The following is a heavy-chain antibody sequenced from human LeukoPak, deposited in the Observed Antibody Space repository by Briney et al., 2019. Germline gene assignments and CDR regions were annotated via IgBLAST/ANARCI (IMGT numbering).Heavy chain of an antibody. J-gene: IGHJ6*03. CDR1: VFIVSSNY. CDR3: ARRSGNSFYYYYIDV. D-gene: IGHD4-23*01. CDR2: LYSGGTT. V-gene: IGHV3-53*01. Sequence: GGSLRLSCAASVFIVSSNYMSWVRQAPGKGLEWVSVLYSGGTTYYADSVKGRFTISRDNSKNTLYLQMNSLRAEDTALYYCARRSGNSFYYYYIDVWGKGTTVTVSS.